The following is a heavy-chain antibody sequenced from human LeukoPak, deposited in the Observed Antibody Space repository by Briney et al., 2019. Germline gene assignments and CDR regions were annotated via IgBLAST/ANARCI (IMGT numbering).Heavy chain of an antibody. CDR3: ARVGSSSWYYFDY. J-gene: IGHJ4*02. CDR2: INWNGGST. Sequence: PGGSLRLSCAASGFTFSSYEMNWVRQAPGKGLEWVSGINWNGGSTGYADSVKGRFTISRDNAKNSLYLQMNSLRAEDTALYYCARVGSSSWYYFDYWGQGTLVTVSS. V-gene: IGHV3-20*04. CDR1: GFTFSSYE. D-gene: IGHD6-13*01.